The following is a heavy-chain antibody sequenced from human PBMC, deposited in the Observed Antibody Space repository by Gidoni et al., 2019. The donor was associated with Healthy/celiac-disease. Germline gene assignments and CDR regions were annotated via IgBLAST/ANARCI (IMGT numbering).Heavy chain of an antibody. J-gene: IGHJ4*02. CDR1: GYSISSGYY. V-gene: IGHV4-38-2*02. CDR3: ARDVSL. Sequence: QVQLQESGPGLVKPSATLSLPCTVSGYSISSGYYWGWIRQPPGQGLEWIGSIYHSGSTYYNPSLKSRVTISVDTSKNQFSLKLSSVTAADTAVYYCARDVSLWGQGTLVTVSS. D-gene: IGHD2-8*01. CDR2: IYHSGST.